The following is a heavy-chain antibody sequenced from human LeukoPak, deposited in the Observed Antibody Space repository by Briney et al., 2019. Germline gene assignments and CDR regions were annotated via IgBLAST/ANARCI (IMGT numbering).Heavy chain of an antibody. CDR1: GYTFTGYY. V-gene: IGHV1-2*02. CDR2: INPNSGGT. Sequence: ASVKASCKASGYTFTGYYMHWVRQAPGQGLEWMGWINPNSGGTNYAQKFQGRVTMTRDTSISAAYMELSRLRSDDTAVYYCARGNYDFWSGYCCYYYYYYMDVWGKGTTVTVSS. CDR3: ARGNYDFWSGYCCYYYYYYMDV. J-gene: IGHJ6*03. D-gene: IGHD3-3*01.